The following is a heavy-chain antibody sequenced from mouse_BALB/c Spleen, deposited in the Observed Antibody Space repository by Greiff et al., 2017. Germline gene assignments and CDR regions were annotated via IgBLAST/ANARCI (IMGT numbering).Heavy chain of an antibody. J-gene: IGHJ1*01. CDR2: IYPGNGDT. V-gene: IGHV1-12*01. CDR1: GYTFTSYN. CDR3: ARGGYYRYDRDWYFDV. D-gene: IGHD2-14*01. Sequence: QVQLKQPGAELVKPGASVKMSCKASGYTFTSYNMHWVKQTPGQGLEWIGAIYPGNGDTSYNQTFKGKATLTADKSSSTAYMQLSSLTSEDSAVYYCARGGYYRYDRDWYFDVWGAGTTVTVSS.